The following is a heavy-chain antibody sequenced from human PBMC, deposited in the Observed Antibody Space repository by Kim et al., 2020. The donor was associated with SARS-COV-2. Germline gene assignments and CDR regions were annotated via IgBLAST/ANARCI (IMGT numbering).Heavy chain of an antibody. CDR2: INHSGST. V-gene: IGHV4-34*01. J-gene: IGHJ4*02. Sequence: SETLSLTCAVYGGSFSGYYWSWIRQPPGKGLEWIGEINHSGSTNYNPSLKSRVTISVDTSKNQFSLKLSSVTAADTAVYYCARMNPGGGNYFDYWGQGTLVTVSS. D-gene: IGHD3-16*01. CDR3: ARMNPGGGNYFDY. CDR1: GGSFSGYY.